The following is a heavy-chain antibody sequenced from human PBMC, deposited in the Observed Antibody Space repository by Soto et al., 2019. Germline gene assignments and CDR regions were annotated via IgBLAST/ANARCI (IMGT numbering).Heavy chain of an antibody. CDR3: ARDKITGLFDY. Sequence: QVQLQQWGAGLLKPSETLSLTCAVYGGSFSGYYWTWIRQPPGTGLEWIGEIKHSGSTNYNPSLKSRVTISVDTSKNQFSLRLTSVTAADTAVYSSARDKITGLFDYWGQGNLVTVSS. D-gene: IGHD2-8*02. J-gene: IGHJ4*02. V-gene: IGHV4-34*01. CDR1: GGSFSGYY. CDR2: IKHSGST.